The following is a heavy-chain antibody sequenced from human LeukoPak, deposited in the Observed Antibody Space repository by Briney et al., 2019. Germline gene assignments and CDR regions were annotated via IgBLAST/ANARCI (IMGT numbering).Heavy chain of an antibody. V-gene: IGHV4-61*01. CDR3: TRDRRDGYNYVDL. D-gene: IGHD5-24*01. Sequence: PSQTLSLTCTVSGGSISSGSYYWSWIRQPPGKGLEWIGYISFSGSTNYNPSLTSLVTISIDTTKNQFSLKLNSVTAADTAVYYCTRDRRDGYNYVDLWGQGTLVTVSS. CDR2: ISFSGST. CDR1: GGSISSGSYY. J-gene: IGHJ5*02.